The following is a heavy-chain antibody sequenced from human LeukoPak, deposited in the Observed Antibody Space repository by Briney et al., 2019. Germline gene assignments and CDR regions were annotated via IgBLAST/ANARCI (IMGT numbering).Heavy chain of an antibody. CDR3: ARLYCSSTGCLFDY. D-gene: IGHD2-2*01. CDR2: ISSNGGST. CDR1: GFTFSNYA. Sequence: GGSLRLSCTASGFTFSNYAMHWVRQAPGKGLEYVAAISSNGGSTYYASSVKGRVTISRDNSKNTLHLQMGSLRAEDMAVYYCARLYCSSTGCLFDYWGQGTLVTVSS. J-gene: IGHJ4*02. V-gene: IGHV3-64*01.